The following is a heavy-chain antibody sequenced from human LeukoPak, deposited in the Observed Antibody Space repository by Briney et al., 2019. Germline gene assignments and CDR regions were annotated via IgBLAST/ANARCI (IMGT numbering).Heavy chain of an antibody. CDR3: ASDAAAGFDY. D-gene: IGHD6-13*01. J-gene: IGHJ4*02. V-gene: IGHV3-23*01. CDR1: GFTFSNYA. CDR2: ISGSGGST. Sequence: GGSLRLSCTASGFTFSNYAMSWVRQAPGKGLEWVSAISGSGGSTYYADSVKGRFTISRDNAKNSLYLQMNSLRAEDTAVYYCASDAAAGFDYWGQGTLVTVSS.